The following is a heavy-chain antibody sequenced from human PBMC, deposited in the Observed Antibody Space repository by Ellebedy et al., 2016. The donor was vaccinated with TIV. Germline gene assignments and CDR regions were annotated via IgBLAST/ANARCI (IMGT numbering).Heavy chain of an antibody. D-gene: IGHD3-9*01. CDR2: IIPIFGTA. J-gene: IGHJ4*02. CDR1: GGTFSSYA. CDR3: ARRRYFDWSPFDY. Sequence: SVKVSXXASGGTFSSYAISWVRQAPGQGLEWMGGIIPIFGTANYAQKFQGRVTITADESTSTAYMELRSLRSDDTAVYYCARRRYFDWSPFDYWGQGTLVTVSS. V-gene: IGHV1-69*13.